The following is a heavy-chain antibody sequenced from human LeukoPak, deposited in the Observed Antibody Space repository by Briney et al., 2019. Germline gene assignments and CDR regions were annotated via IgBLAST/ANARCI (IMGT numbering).Heavy chain of an antibody. D-gene: IGHD2-15*01. Sequence: ASVKVSCKASGYTFTSYAMHWVRQAPGQGLEWMGRINPNSGGTNYVQKFQGRVTMTRDTSISTAYMELSRLRSDDTAVYYCARERAVQGYCSGGSCYINDYWGQGTLVTVSS. CDR2: INPNSGGT. CDR1: GYTFTSYA. V-gene: IGHV1-2*06. J-gene: IGHJ4*02. CDR3: ARERAVQGYCSGGSCYINDY.